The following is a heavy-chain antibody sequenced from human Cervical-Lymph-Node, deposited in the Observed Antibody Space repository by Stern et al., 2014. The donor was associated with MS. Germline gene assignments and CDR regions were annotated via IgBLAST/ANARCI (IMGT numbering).Heavy chain of an antibody. Sequence: VQLVESGGDLVQPGGSLRLSCAASGLTFSTYALSWVRQAPGKGLEWVSTITVSGGSTSSADSVKGRFPISRDNSKNTLYLHMSSLRAEDTAAYFCASNPVNSFGFLYRYFDFWGQGTLVTVSS. CDR3: ASNPVNSFGFLYRYFDF. CDR1: GLTFSTYA. V-gene: IGHV3-23*04. CDR2: ITVSGGST. J-gene: IGHJ4*02. D-gene: IGHD5-18*01.